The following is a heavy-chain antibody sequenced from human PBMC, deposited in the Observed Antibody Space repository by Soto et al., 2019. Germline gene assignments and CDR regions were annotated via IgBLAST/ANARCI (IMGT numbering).Heavy chain of an antibody. CDR3: ARDLGSDRSGFYGAD. CDR2: IDAVNANT. J-gene: IGHJ4*02. CDR1: GYTFTSYA. Sequence: ASVKVSCKTSGYTFTSYAMHWVRQAPGQRPEYMGWIDAVNANTKYSQSFQGRVTITRDTSARTGYMELSSLRSEDTAVYYCARDLGSDRSGFYGADWGQGTLVTVSS. D-gene: IGHD3-22*01. V-gene: IGHV1-3*01.